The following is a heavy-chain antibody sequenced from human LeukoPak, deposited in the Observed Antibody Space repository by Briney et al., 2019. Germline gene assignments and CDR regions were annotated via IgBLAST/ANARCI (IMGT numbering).Heavy chain of an antibody. V-gene: IGHV6-1*01. CDR2: TYYRSKWYN. J-gene: IGHJ4*02. Sequence: SQTLSLTCAISGDSVSSNSAAWNWIRQPPSRGLEWLGRTYYRSKWYNDYAVSVKSRITINPDTSKNQFSLQLNSVTPEDTAVYYCARGRGWRGSSGYYYYWFDYWGQGTLVTVSS. CDR1: GDSVSSNSAA. CDR3: ARGRGWRGSSGYYYYWFDY. D-gene: IGHD3-22*01.